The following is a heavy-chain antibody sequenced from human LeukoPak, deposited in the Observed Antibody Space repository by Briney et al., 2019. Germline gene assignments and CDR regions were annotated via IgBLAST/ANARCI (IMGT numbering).Heavy chain of an antibody. V-gene: IGHV5-51*01. CDR2: IHPGDSAT. Sequence: GESLKISCKGSGYSFTTYWIGWVRQMPGKGLEWMGIIHPGDSATRYSPSFQGQVTISADKSISTAYLQWSSLKASDTAMYYCARLSCSSTSCFFDSWGQGTLVTVSS. J-gene: IGHJ4*02. D-gene: IGHD2-2*01. CDR3: ARLSCSSTSCFFDS. CDR1: GYSFTTYW.